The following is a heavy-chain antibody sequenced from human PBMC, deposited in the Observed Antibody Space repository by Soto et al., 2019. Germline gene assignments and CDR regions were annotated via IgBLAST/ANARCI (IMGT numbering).Heavy chain of an antibody. Sequence: ASVKVSCKASGYTFTSYYMHWVRQAPGQGFEWMGIINPSGGSTSYAQKFQGRVTMTRDTSTSTVYMELSSLRSEDTAVYYCARDLTTNLYYYYYGMDVWGQGTTVTVSS. CDR2: INPSGGST. CDR1: GYTFTSYY. J-gene: IGHJ6*02. D-gene: IGHD3-22*01. V-gene: IGHV1-46*01. CDR3: ARDLTTNLYYYYYGMDV.